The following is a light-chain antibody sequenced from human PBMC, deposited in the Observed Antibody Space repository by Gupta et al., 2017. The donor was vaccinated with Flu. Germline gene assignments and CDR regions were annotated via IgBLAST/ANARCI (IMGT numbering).Light chain of an antibody. Sequence: SSLSASVGDRFTITCQASQDISNYLNWYQQKPGKAPKLLIYDASNLETGVPSRFSGSGSGTDFTFTISSLQPEDIATYYCQQYDNLPPFTFGPGTKVDIK. V-gene: IGKV1-33*01. CDR1: QDISNY. J-gene: IGKJ3*01. CDR3: QQYDNLPPFT. CDR2: DAS.